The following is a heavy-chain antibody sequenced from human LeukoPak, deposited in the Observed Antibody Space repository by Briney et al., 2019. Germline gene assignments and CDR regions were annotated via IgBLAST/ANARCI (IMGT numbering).Heavy chain of an antibody. CDR2: IYYSGSA. V-gene: IGHV4-59*01. CDR1: GGSISDYS. J-gene: IGHJ4*02. CDR3: AKAGGVKTAALDLDY. Sequence: SETLSLTCTVSGGSISDYSWSWIRQPPGKGLEWIGNIYYSGSANHNPSLKSRVTISRDTSKNQFSLKLTSVTAADTAVYYCAKAGGVKTAALDLDYWGRGTLVTVSS. D-gene: IGHD6-25*01.